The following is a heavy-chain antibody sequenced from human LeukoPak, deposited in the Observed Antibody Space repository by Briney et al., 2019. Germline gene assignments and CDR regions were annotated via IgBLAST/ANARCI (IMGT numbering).Heavy chain of an antibody. V-gene: IGHV4-59*01. Sequence: SETLSLICTVSGGSISSYYWSWIRQPPGKGLEWIGYIYYSGSTNYNPSLKSRVTISVDTSKNQFSLKLSSVTAADTAVYYCARNTLDDYYYGMDVWGQGTTVTVSS. J-gene: IGHJ6*02. CDR3: ARNTLDDYYYGMDV. CDR2: IYYSGST. CDR1: GGSISSYY. D-gene: IGHD1-1*01.